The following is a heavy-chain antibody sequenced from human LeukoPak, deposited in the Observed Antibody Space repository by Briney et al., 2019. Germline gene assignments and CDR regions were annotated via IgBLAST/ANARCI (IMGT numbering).Heavy chain of an antibody. V-gene: IGHV1-69*06. J-gene: IGHJ5*02. CDR3: ARDWPLLWFGELLSEGNNWFDP. CDR1: GGTFSSYA. CDR2: IIPMFGTA. D-gene: IGHD3-10*01. Sequence: GASVKVSCKASGGTFSSYAISWVRQAPGQGLEWMGGIIPMFGTAKYAQKFQGRVTITADKSTSTAYMELSSLRSEDTAVYYCARDWPLLWFGELLSEGNNWFDPWGQGTLVTVSS.